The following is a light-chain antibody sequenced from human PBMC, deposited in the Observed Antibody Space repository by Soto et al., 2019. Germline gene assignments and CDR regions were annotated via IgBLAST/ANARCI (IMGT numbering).Light chain of an antibody. CDR3: QPYETHPFI. Sequence: DVQVTQSPSSLSASVGDRVTITCRASQGIINSLTWCQQKPGKAPKSLIYDASSLQVGAPSRFSGSGSGTDFTLTISSLQPEESATYYCQPYETHPFIFGPGTKVDIK. V-gene: IGKV1-16*01. CDR1: QGIINS. J-gene: IGKJ3*01. CDR2: DAS.